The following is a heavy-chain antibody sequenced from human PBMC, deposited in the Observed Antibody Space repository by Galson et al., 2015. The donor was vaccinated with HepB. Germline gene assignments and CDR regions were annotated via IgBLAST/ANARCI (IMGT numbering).Heavy chain of an antibody. CDR3: ANGPDFGDYLGAFNV. CDR1: GGSFSGYY. D-gene: IGHD4-17*01. CDR2: INHSGCT. Sequence: LSLTCAVYGGSFSGYYWSWIRQPPGTGLEWIGEINHSGCTNYNPSLKSRVTISVDTSKNQFSLKLSPETAADTAVYYCANGPDFGDYLGAFNVWFRRTMFTVSS. V-gene: IGHV4-34*01. J-gene: IGHJ3*01.